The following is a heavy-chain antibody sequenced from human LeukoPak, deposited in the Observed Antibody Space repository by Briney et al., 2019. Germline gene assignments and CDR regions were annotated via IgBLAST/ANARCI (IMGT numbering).Heavy chain of an antibody. CDR2: MNPNSGKT. CDR1: GYTFTRND. CDR3: ASDFIAVAGTAPPQFYYYYYGMDV. Sequence: GASVKVSCKASGYTFTRNDINWVRQAPGQGLEWMGWMNPNSGKTVYAQKFQGRVTMARNTSISTAYMELSSLRSEDTAVYYCASDFIAVAGTAPPQFYYYYYGMDVWGQGTTVTVSS. J-gene: IGHJ6*02. V-gene: IGHV1-8*01. D-gene: IGHD6-19*01.